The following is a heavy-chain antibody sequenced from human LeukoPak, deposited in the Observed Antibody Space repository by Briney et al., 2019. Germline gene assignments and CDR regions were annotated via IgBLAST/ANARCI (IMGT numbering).Heavy chain of an antibody. Sequence: GGSLRLSCAASRFTFSNYWMTWVRQAPGKGLEWVANIKHDGGEKYYVDSVKGRFTISRDNAKNSLYLQMNSLRAEDTAVYYCARQPLFPHRFDPWGQGTLVTVSS. V-gene: IGHV3-7*04. CDR3: ARQPLFPHRFDP. CDR2: IKHDGGEK. J-gene: IGHJ5*02. CDR1: RFTFSNYW.